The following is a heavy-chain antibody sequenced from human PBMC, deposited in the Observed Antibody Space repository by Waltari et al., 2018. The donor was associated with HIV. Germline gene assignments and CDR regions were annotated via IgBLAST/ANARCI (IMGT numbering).Heavy chain of an antibody. Sequence: QVQLQESGPGLVKPSETLSLTCTGSGGSNSRYYWRWILQPPGKGLDWMGYIYYSGSNKYHPALKRRVTISVDTSKNQFSLKVSSVTAADTAMYYCARLSDPTYYYGMDVWGQVTTVTVSS. CDR1: GGSNSRYY. CDR2: IYYSGSN. V-gene: IGHV4-59*08. CDR3: ARLSDPTYYYGMDV. J-gene: IGHJ6*02.